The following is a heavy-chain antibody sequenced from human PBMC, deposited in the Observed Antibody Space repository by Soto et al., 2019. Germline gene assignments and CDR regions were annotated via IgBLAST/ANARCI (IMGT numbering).Heavy chain of an antibody. D-gene: IGHD6-19*01. CDR1: GGTFSSYA. CDR2: IIPIFGTA. Sequence: QVQLVQSGAEVKKPGSSVKVSCKASGGTFSSYAISWVRQAPGQGLEWMGGIIPIFGTANYAQKLQGRVTITADESTSTAYMELSSLRSEDTAVYYCASAVAGTMGAYYYGMDVWGQGTTVTVSS. CDR3: ASAVAGTMGAYYYGMDV. J-gene: IGHJ6*02. V-gene: IGHV1-69*01.